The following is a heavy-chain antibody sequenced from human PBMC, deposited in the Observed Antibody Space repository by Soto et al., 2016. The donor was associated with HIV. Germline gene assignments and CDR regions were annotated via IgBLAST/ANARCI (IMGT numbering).Heavy chain of an antibody. Sequence: EVQLVESGGGLVQPGASLRLSCVASEFNFRSYWMHWVRQGPGKGLVWVSRINGDGRSTDYTDSVKGRFTISRDNAKNTLFLQMNSLKTEDAAVYYCVRDTGLPHLPDVWGQGTTVTVSS. CDR3: VRDTGLPHLPDV. V-gene: IGHV3-74*01. J-gene: IGHJ6*02. D-gene: IGHD4-4*01. CDR1: EFNFRSYW. CDR2: INGDGRST.